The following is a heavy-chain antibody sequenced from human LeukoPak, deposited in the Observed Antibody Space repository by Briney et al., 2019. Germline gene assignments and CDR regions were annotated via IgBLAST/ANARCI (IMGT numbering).Heavy chain of an antibody. Sequence: GGSLRLSCAASGFTFSSYSMNWVRQAPGKGLEWVSSISSSSSYIYYADSVKGRFTISRDNAKNSLYLQMNSLRAEDTAVYCCARDEQLVLYDYWGQGTLVTVSS. CDR1: GFTFSSYS. CDR2: ISSSSSYI. CDR3: ARDEQLVLYDY. J-gene: IGHJ4*02. D-gene: IGHD6-6*01. V-gene: IGHV3-21*01.